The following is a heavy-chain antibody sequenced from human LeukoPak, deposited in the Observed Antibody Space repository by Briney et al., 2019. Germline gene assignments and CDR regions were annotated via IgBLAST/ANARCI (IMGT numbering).Heavy chain of an antibody. D-gene: IGHD3-9*01. V-gene: IGHV4-4*02. J-gene: IGHJ4*02. Sequence: SETLSLTCAVSGGSISSTNWWSWVRQPPGKGLEWIGEIYHSGSTNYNPSLKGRVTISVDKSKNQFSLKLSSVTAPDTAVYYCARGGDILSGYYEGGLDYWGQGTLVTVSS. CDR3: ARGGDILSGYYEGGLDY. CDR1: GGSISSTNW. CDR2: IYHSGST.